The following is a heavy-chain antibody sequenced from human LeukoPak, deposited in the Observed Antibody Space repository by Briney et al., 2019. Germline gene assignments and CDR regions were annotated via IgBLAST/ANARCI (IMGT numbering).Heavy chain of an antibody. D-gene: IGHD3-10*01. V-gene: IGHV3-30*03. CDR1: GFTFNNYG. CDR2: ISYDGRNK. Sequence: PGGSLRLSCAASGFTFNNYGMHWVRQAPGKGLEWVAVISYDGRNKRYPDSVKGRFTISRDISTDTLWLQMDSLRTEDTAVYYCARGSTVVRGIIITGGYYFDYWGQGTLVTVSS. J-gene: IGHJ4*02. CDR3: ARGSTVVRGIIITGGYYFDY.